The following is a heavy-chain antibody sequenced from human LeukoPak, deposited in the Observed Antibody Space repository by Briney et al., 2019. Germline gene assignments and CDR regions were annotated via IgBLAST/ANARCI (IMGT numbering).Heavy chain of an antibody. CDR1: GGSISSGSYY. D-gene: IGHD1-26*01. Sequence: SETLSLTCTVSGGSISSGSYYWSWIRQPAGKGLEWIGRIYTSGSTNYNPSLKSRVTISVDTSKNQFSLKLSSVTAADTAVYYCAREGGTYSFDYWGQGTLVTVSS. J-gene: IGHJ4*02. CDR2: IYTSGST. V-gene: IGHV4-61*02. CDR3: AREGGTYSFDY.